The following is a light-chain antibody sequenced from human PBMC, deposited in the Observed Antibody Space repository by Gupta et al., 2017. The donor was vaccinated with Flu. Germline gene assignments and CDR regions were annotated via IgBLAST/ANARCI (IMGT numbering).Light chain of an antibody. CDR1: SSNIGSNT. Sequence: QSVLPQPPSASGTPGQRVTISCSGSSSNIGSNTVNWYQQLPGTAPKLLIYGNNQRPSGVPDRFSGSKSGTSASLAISGLQAEDEADYYCEAWEDSRNGLYVFGTGTKVTVL. V-gene: IGLV1-44*01. CDR3: EAWEDSRNGLYV. J-gene: IGLJ1*01. CDR2: GNN.